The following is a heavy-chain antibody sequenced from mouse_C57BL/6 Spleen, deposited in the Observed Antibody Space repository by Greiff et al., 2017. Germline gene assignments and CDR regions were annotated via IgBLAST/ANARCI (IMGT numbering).Heavy chain of an antibody. CDR1: GYSITSGYY. Sequence: EVKLQESGPGLVKPSQSLSLTCSVTGYSITSGYYWNWIRQFPGNKLEWMGYISYDGSNNYNPSLKNRISITRDTSKNQFFLKLNSVTTEDTATYYCAREEYLLWSYYFDYWGQGTTLTVSS. J-gene: IGHJ2*01. D-gene: IGHD2-1*01. V-gene: IGHV3-6*01. CDR2: ISYDGSN. CDR3: AREEYLLWSYYFDY.